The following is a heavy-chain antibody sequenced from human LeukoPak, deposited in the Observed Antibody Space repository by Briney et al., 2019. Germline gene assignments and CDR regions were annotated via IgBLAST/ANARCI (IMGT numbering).Heavy chain of an antibody. V-gene: IGHV3-73*01. D-gene: IGHD3-10*01. CDR2: IRSTANGYAT. CDR1: GFTFSGSA. Sequence: GGSLRLSCAASGFTFSGSALHWVRQASGKGLEWVGRIRSTANGYATAYAASVKGRFTISRDDSKNTAYLQMDSLKTEDTAVYYCTENYYGSGSYADFDYWGQGTLVTVSS. J-gene: IGHJ4*02. CDR3: TENYYGSGSYADFDY.